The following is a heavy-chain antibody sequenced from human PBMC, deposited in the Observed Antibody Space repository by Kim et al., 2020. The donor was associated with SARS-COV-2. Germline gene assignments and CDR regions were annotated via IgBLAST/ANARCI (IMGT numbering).Heavy chain of an antibody. CDR2: IDWDDDE. CDR1: GFSLNTSGMC. CDR3: ARMISSSGGFYFDY. V-gene: IGHV2-70*01. J-gene: IGHJ4*02. D-gene: IGHD6-13*01. Sequence: SGPTLVNPTQSLTLTCTFSGFSLNTSGMCVGWLRQPPGKALEWLALIDWDDDEYYSTSLKTRLTISKDTSKTQVVLTLIDMDPLDTATYFCARMISSSGGFYFDYWGQGTLVTVSS.